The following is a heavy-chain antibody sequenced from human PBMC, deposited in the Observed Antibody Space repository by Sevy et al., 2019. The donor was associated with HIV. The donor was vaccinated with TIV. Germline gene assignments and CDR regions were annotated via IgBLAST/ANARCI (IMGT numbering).Heavy chain of an antibody. D-gene: IGHD3-9*01. Sequence: GGSLRLSCAASGFTFSSYEMNWVRQAPGKGLEWVSYISSSGSTIYYADSVKGGFTISRDNAKNSLYLQMNSLRAEDTAVYYCARDSDDILTGYYIGDDAFDIWGQGTMVTVSS. CDR2: ISSSGSTI. CDR1: GFTFSSYE. V-gene: IGHV3-48*03. J-gene: IGHJ3*02. CDR3: ARDSDDILTGYYIGDDAFDI.